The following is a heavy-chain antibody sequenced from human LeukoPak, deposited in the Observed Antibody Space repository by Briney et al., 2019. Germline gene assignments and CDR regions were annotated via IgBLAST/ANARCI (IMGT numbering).Heavy chain of an antibody. Sequence: GGSLRLSCAASGFTFSRYAMHWVRQAPGKGLEWVAVISYDGSNKYYADSVKGRLSISRDNSKNTLYLQMNSLRAEDTAVYFCARGGVDYYGSGTYYLMYYFDYWGQGALVTVSS. J-gene: IGHJ4*02. CDR3: ARGGVDYYGSGTYYLMYYFDY. V-gene: IGHV3-30*04. CDR1: GFTFSRYA. D-gene: IGHD3-10*01. CDR2: ISYDGSNK.